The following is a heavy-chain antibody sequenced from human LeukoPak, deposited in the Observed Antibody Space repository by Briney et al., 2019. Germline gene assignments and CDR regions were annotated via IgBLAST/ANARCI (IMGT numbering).Heavy chain of an antibody. Sequence: ASVKVSCKASGGTFSSYATSWVRQAPGQGLEWMGGIIPIFGTADYAQKFQGRVTITTDESTSTAYMELRSLRSDDTAVYYCARARRVAAAGLNWFDPWGQGTLVTVSS. D-gene: IGHD6-13*01. CDR1: GGTFSSYA. V-gene: IGHV1-69*05. J-gene: IGHJ5*02. CDR3: ARARRVAAAGLNWFDP. CDR2: IIPIFGTA.